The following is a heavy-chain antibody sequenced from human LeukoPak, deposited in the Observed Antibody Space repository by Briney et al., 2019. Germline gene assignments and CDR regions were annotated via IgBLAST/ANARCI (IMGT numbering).Heavy chain of an antibody. Sequence: GGSLRPSCAASGFTFSSYGMHWVRQAPGKGLEWVAVIWYDGSNKYYADSVKGRFTISRDNSKNTLYLQMNSLRAEDTAVYYCARDWGTYDYYYYGMDVWGQGTTVTVSS. CDR3: ARDWGTYDYYYYGMDV. CDR1: GFTFSSYG. CDR2: IWYDGSNK. D-gene: IGHD3-16*01. J-gene: IGHJ6*02. V-gene: IGHV3-33*01.